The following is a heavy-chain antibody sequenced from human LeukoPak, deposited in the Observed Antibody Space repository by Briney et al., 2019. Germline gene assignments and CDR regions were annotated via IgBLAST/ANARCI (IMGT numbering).Heavy chain of an antibody. V-gene: IGHV4-34*01. CDR3: ARGYGSGFAY. CDR1: GGSFSGYH. Sequence: SETLSPTFAVYGGSFSGYHWSWIPQSPGKGLEWIGEINQSGSTNHNPSLKSRVTISVDTSKNQFSLKVSSVTAADTAVYYCARGYGSGFAYWGQGTLVTVSS. J-gene: IGHJ4*02. CDR2: INQSGST. D-gene: IGHD3-10*01.